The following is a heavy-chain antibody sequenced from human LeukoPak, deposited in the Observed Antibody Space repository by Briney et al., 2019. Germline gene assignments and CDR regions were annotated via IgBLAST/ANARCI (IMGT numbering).Heavy chain of an antibody. D-gene: IGHD3-22*01. CDR1: GGSISRYY. V-gene: IGHV4-59*12. CDR2: IYSSGST. CDR3: AVGSSGYYPAHNWFDP. J-gene: IGHJ5*02. Sequence: SETLSLTCTVSGGSISRYYWSWIRQPPGKGLEWIGYIYSSGSTYYNPSLKSRVTISVDTSKNQFSLKLSSVTAADTAVYYCAVGSSGYYPAHNWFDPWGQGTLVTVSS.